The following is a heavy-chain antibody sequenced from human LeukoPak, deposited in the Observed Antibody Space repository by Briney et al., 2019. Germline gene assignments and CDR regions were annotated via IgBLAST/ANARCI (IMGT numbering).Heavy chain of an antibody. Sequence: SETLSLTRTVSGGSISSSSYYWGWIRQPPGKGLEWIGSIHYSGSTYYNPSLKSRVTISVDTSKNQFSLKMRSVTAADTAVYYCARHFGGYSYGSLDYWGQGNLVTVSS. CDR2: IHYSGST. J-gene: IGHJ4*02. CDR3: ARHFGGYSYGSLDY. D-gene: IGHD5-18*01. V-gene: IGHV4-39*01. CDR1: GGSISSSSYY.